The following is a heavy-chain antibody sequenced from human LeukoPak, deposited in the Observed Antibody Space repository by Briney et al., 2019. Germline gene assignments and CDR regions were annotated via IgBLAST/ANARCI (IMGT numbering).Heavy chain of an antibody. Sequence: PSGTLSLTCAVYGGSFSGYYWSWIRQPPGKGLEWIGEINHSGSTNYNPSLKSRVTISVDTSKNQFSLKLSSVTAADTAVYYCARHGGGQITMVRGVIKIPNYYYYYYMDVWGKGTTVIVSS. V-gene: IGHV4-34*01. D-gene: IGHD3-10*01. CDR2: INHSGST. J-gene: IGHJ6*03. CDR1: GGSFSGYY. CDR3: ARHGGGQITMVRGVIKIPNYYYYYYMDV.